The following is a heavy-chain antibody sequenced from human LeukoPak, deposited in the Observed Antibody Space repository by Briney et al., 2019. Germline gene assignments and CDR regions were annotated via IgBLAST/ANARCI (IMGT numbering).Heavy chain of an antibody. CDR2: IIPIFGTA. CDR1: GGTFSSYA. CDR3: ARMTAGITAMVHY. J-gene: IGHJ4*02. Sequence: GSSVKVSCKASGGTFSSYAISWVRQAPGQGLEWMGRIIPIFGTANYAQKFQGRVTITTDESTSTAYMELSSLRSEDTAVYYCARMTAGITAMVHYWGQGTLVTVSS. V-gene: IGHV1-69*05. D-gene: IGHD5-18*01.